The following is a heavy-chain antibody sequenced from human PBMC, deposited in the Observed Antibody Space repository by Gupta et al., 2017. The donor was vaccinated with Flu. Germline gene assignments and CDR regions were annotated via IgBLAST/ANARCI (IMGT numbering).Heavy chain of an antibody. Sequence: GDCYWSWIRQSPGKGLEWLGYISFSGSTFYHPSVMRRITISVDKAKNQFSLTMRSVSVADTAVYYCARDVGGKYYFDSWGQGTLVTVSS. CDR2: ISFSGST. CDR1: GDCY. J-gene: IGHJ4*02. V-gene: IGHV4-30-4*01. D-gene: IGHD1-26*01. CDR3: ARDVGGKYYFDS.